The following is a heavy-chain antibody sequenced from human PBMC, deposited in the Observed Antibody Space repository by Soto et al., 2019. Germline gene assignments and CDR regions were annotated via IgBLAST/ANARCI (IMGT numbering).Heavy chain of an antibody. CDR3: AREPIVVVPAAHRAAYYYYYGMDV. Sequence: SVKVSCKASGGTFSSYAISWVRQAPGQGLEWMGGIIPIFGTANYAQKFQGRVTITADESTSTAYMELSSLRSEDAAVYYCAREPIVVVPAAHRAAYYYYYGMDVWGQGTTVTVSS. D-gene: IGHD2-2*01. J-gene: IGHJ6*02. V-gene: IGHV1-69*13. CDR1: GGTFSSYA. CDR2: IIPIFGTA.